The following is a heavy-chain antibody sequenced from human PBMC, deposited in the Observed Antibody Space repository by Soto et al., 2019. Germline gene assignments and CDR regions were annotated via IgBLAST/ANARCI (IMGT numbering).Heavy chain of an antibody. J-gene: IGHJ4*02. V-gene: IGHV4-4*02. CDR1: GTSISSNFW. D-gene: IGHD6-19*01. CDR3: ARHVGLAGTRGFDY. CDR2: AHPSGTT. Sequence: QVQLQESGPGLVKPSGTLALTGAVSGTSISSNFWWSWVRQHPGKGVEWIGEAHPSGTTNYNPSRESRVTISVDKSNTQLSLNLNSLTAADTAVFFCARHVGLAGTRGFDYWGQGVLVAVSS.